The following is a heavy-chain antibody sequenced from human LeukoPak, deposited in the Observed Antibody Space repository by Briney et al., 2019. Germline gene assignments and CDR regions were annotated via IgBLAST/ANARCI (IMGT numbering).Heavy chain of an antibody. Sequence: SQTLSLTCAISGDSVSSNSAAWNWIRQSPSRGLEWLGRTYYRSKWYNDYAVSVKSRITINPDTSKNQFSLQLNSVTPEDTAVYYCARRRYDYIWGSYRRSGAFDIWGQGTMVTVSS. J-gene: IGHJ3*02. CDR2: TYYRSKWYN. CDR1: GDSVSSNSAA. D-gene: IGHD3-16*02. CDR3: ARRRYDYIWGSYRRSGAFDI. V-gene: IGHV6-1*01.